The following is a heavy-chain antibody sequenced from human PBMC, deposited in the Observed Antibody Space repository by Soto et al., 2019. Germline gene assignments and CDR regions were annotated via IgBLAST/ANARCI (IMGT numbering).Heavy chain of an antibody. D-gene: IGHD6-19*01. V-gene: IGHV6-1*01. Sequence: SQTLSLTCAISGDSVSSNSAAWNWIRQSPSRGLEWLGRTYYRSKWYNDYAVSVKSRITINPDTSKNQFSLQLNSVTPEDTAVYYCARGSWLVRGIIPSNNYYYYGMDVWGQGTTVTVSS. CDR1: GDSVSSNSAA. CDR3: ARGSWLVRGIIPSNNYYYYGMDV. J-gene: IGHJ6*02. CDR2: TYYRSKWYN.